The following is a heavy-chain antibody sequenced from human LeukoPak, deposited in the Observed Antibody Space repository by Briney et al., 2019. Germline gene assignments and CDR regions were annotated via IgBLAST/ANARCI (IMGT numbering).Heavy chain of an antibody. CDR3: ARGAEAETSPLDF. Sequence: ASVKVSCKASGYIFSDYYMHWVRQAPGQGLEWLGWINPKSGAADYAQQFRGRVTMTRDTSINTDYMEMKRVTSDDTAVYFCARGAEAETSPLDFWGQGTLVIVS. D-gene: IGHD6-13*01. CDR2: INPKSGAA. CDR1: GYIFSDYY. J-gene: IGHJ4*02. V-gene: IGHV1-2*02.